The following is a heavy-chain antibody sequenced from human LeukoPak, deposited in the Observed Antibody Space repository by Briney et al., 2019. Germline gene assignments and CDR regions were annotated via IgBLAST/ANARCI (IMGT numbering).Heavy chain of an antibody. CDR2: ISSSSTTI. CDR1: GFTFSSYS. CDR3: ARDRQAGYSSSWYY. V-gene: IGHV3-48*01. Sequence: GGSLRLSCAASGFTFSSYSMNWVRQAPGKGLEWVSYISSSSTTIHYADSVRGRFTISRDNARNSLYLQMNSLRAEDTAVYYCARDRQAGYSSSWYYWGQGTLVTVSS. D-gene: IGHD6-13*01. J-gene: IGHJ4*02.